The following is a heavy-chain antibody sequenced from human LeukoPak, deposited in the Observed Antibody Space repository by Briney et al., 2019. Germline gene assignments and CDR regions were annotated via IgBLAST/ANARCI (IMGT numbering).Heavy chain of an antibody. D-gene: IGHD6-19*01. Sequence: PGGSLRLSCAVSGFTFSSYEMNWVRQAPGKGLEWVSYISSSGSTIYYADSVKGRLTISRDNAKNSLYLQMSSLRAEDTAVYYCARYTIGWSFDYLGQGTLVTVSS. CDR2: ISSSGSTI. V-gene: IGHV3-48*03. CDR3: ARYTIGWSFDY. J-gene: IGHJ4*02. CDR1: GFTFSSYE.